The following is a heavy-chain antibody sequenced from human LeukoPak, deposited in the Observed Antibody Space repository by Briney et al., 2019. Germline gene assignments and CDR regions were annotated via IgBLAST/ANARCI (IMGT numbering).Heavy chain of an antibody. CDR1: GFNFINTW. J-gene: IGHJ4*02. V-gene: IGHV3-74*01. CDR2: IKNDGSGI. D-gene: IGHD2-21*01. CDR3: ARERGVSHPFDY. Sequence: GGSLKLSCAASGFNFINTWMHWVRQAPGKGLVWVARIKNDGSGIIYADSVKGRLTISRDNARNTLYLQMNSLRAEDTAVYYCARERGVSHPFDYWGQGTLVTVSS.